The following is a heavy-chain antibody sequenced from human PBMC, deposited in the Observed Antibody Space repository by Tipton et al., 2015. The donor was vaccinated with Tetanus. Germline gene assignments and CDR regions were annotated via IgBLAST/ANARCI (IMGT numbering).Heavy chain of an antibody. CDR1: GFSFRDFG. J-gene: IGHJ5*01. CDR2: ISYSSTSI. Sequence: GSLRLSCAGPGFSFRDFGMNWVRQAPGKGLEWISYISYSSTSIYYAGSVKGRFAVSRDNAKSSLYLQMNTLRDDDTAVYYCARRGEARANWFDSWGHGTQVTVSS. V-gene: IGHV3-48*02. D-gene: IGHD2-21*01. CDR3: ARRGEARANWFDS.